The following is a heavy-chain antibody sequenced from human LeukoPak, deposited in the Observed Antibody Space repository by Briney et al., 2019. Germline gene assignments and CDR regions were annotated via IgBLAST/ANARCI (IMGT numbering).Heavy chain of an antibody. CDR1: GFTFTSSA. CDR2: IVVGSGNT. V-gene: IGHV1-58*01. D-gene: IGHD3-22*01. Sequence: GASVKVSCKASGFTFTSSAVQWVRQARGQRLEWIGWIVVGSGNTNYAQKFQERVTITRDMSTSTAYMELSGLRSEDTAVYYCARDPGYDSSGYQTLMVYWGQGTLVTVSS. CDR3: ARDPGYDSSGYQTLMVY. J-gene: IGHJ4*02.